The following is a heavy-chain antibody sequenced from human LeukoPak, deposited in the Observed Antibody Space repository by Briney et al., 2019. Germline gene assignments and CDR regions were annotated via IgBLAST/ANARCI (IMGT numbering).Heavy chain of an antibody. D-gene: IGHD3-22*01. CDR3: ARDEARYYYDSSGYGSYDY. Sequence: ASVKVSCKASGYTFTGYYMHWVRQAPGQGLEWMGWIYPNSGGTNYAQKFQGRVTMTRDTSISTAYMELSRLRSDDTAVYYCARDEARYYYDSSGYGSYDYWGQGTLVTVSS. CDR1: GYTFTGYY. CDR2: IYPNSGGT. J-gene: IGHJ4*02. V-gene: IGHV1-2*02.